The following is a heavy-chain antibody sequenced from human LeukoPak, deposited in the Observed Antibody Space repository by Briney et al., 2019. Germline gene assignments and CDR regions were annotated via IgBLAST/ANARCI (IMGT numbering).Heavy chain of an antibody. CDR1: GFTFSSYA. CDR3: ARDPGGRSADYYFDC. CDR2: ISYDGRDK. V-gene: IGHV3-30*04. J-gene: IGHJ4*02. D-gene: IGHD3-3*01. Sequence: GGSLRLSWAASGFTFSSYAMHWVRQAPGKGPEWVAVISYDGRDKYSADSVKGRFTISRDNSKNTLYLQMNSLRAEDTAVYYCARDPGGRSADYYFDCWGQGTLVTVSS.